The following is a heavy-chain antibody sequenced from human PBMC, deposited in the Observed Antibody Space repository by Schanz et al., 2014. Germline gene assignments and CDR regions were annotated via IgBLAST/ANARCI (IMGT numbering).Heavy chain of an antibody. CDR2: ISGSSSTK. Sequence: EVKLLESGGHLVQPGGSLRLSCVASGFTFSTYAMSWVRQAPGKGLEWVSYISGSSSTKYYADSVKGRFTISRDNSENTLYLQMNSLRAEDTAVYYCAKHVRSLTGNDYWGQGTLVTVSS. D-gene: IGHD3-9*01. CDR3: AKHVRSLTGNDY. CDR1: GFTFSTYA. J-gene: IGHJ4*02. V-gene: IGHV3-23*01.